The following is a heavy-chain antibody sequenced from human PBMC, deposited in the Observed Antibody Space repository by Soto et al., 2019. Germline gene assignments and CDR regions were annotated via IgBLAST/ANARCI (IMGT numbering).Heavy chain of an antibody. CDR2: ISPYNGNT. Sequence: QVQRVQSGGEVKQPGASVRVSCKATGYTFINSALAWVRQAPGQGLEWMGWISPYNGNTNYAQRVQGRVTITTDTSTSTAYMEIRSLRSDGTAVYYCARDQSSGVFDYWGQGTLVTVST. V-gene: IGHV1-18*01. D-gene: IGHD3-22*01. CDR3: ARDQSSGVFDY. CDR1: GYTFINSA. J-gene: IGHJ4*02.